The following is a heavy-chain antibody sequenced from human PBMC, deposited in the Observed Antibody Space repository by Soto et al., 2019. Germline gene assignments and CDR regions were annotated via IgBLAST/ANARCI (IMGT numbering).Heavy chain of an antibody. Sequence: SETLSLSCTVSGGSISSYYWSWIRQPPGKGLEWIGYIYYSGSTNYNPSLKSRVTISVDTSKNQFSLKLSSVTAADTAVYYCARDRMITFGGVNYYYGMDGWGQGNTVTFSS. D-gene: IGHD3-16*01. V-gene: IGHV4-59*01. CDR1: GGSISSYY. CDR2: IYYSGST. J-gene: IGHJ6*02. CDR3: ARDRMITFGGVNYYYGMDG.